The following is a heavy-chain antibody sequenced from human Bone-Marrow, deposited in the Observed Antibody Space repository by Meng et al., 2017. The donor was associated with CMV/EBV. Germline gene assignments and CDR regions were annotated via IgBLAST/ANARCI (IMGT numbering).Heavy chain of an antibody. V-gene: IGHV1-8*01. CDR2: MNPNSGNT. D-gene: IGHD2-2*02. Sequence: ASVKVSCKASGYTFTSYYMNWVRQATGQGLEWMGWMNPNSGNTGYAQKFQGRVTMTRNTSISTAYMELSSLRSEDTAVYYCARGDCSSTSCYSNYYYGMDVWGQGTTVTVSS. J-gene: IGHJ6*02. CDR3: ARGDCSSTSCYSNYYYGMDV. CDR1: GYTFTSYY.